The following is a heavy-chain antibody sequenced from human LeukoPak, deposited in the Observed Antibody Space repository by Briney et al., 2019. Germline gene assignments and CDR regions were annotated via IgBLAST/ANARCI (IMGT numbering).Heavy chain of an antibody. J-gene: IGHJ4*02. Sequence: GESLKISCKGSGYSFTSYWISWVRQMPGKGLEWMGIIYPGDSDTRYSPSFQGQVTISADKSISTAYLQWSSLKASDTAMYYCARHWFHGSGWRLVDYWGQGTLVTVSS. V-gene: IGHV5-51*01. CDR2: IYPGDSDT. CDR1: GYSFTSYW. D-gene: IGHD6-19*01. CDR3: ARHWFHGSGWRLVDY.